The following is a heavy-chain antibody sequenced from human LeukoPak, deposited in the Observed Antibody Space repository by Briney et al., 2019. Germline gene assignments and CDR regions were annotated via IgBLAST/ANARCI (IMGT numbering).Heavy chain of an antibody. CDR1: GFAFSSYG. Sequence: SGGSLRLSCAASGFAFSSYGMHWVRQAPGKGLGWVAVISYDGSNKYYADSVKGRFTISRDNFKNTLYLQMNSLRAEDTAVYYCAKGGRWLQLQAPFDYWGQGTLVTVSS. V-gene: IGHV3-30*18. D-gene: IGHD5-24*01. CDR3: AKGGRWLQLQAPFDY. J-gene: IGHJ4*02. CDR2: ISYDGSNK.